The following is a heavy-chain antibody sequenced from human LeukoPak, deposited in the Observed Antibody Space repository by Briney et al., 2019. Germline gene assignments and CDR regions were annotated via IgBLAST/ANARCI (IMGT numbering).Heavy chain of an antibody. Sequence: GGSLRLSCAASGFTVSSNYMSWVRQAPGKGLEWVSVIYSGGSTYYADSVKGRFTISRDNSKNTLYLQVNSLRAEDTAVYYCARGGSDCSSTSCSPGFDYWGQGTLITVSS. CDR2: IYSGGST. CDR1: GFTVSSNY. D-gene: IGHD2-2*01. J-gene: IGHJ4*02. CDR3: ARGGSDCSSTSCSPGFDY. V-gene: IGHV3-66*02.